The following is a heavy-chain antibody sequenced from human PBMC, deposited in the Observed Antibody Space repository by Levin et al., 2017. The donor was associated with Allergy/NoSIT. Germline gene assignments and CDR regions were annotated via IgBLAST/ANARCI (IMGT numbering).Heavy chain of an antibody. V-gene: IGHV3-20*04. Sequence: GGSLRLSCAASGFTFDEYGMSWVRHVPGKGLEWVSGISANAASTGYADSVKGRFTISRDNGKNSLYLEMNSLRAEDTALYYCARDKGCGGDCSINWFDPWGQGTLVTVSS. CDR2: ISANAAST. J-gene: IGHJ5*02. CDR3: ARDKGCGGDCSINWFDP. D-gene: IGHD2-21*02. CDR1: GFTFDEYG.